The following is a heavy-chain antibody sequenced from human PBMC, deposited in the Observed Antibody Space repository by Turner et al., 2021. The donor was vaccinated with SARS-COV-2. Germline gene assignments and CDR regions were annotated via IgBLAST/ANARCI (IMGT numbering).Heavy chain of an antibody. V-gene: IGHV4-39*01. CDR1: GGPISSSSYY. J-gene: IGHJ6*02. D-gene: IGHD3-22*01. CDR2: IYYSGST. Sequence: QLQLQESGPGLVKPSETLSLTCTVSGGPISSSSYYWGWTRQPPGKGLEWIGSIYYSGSTYYNPSLKSRVTISVDTSKNQFSLKLSSVTAADTAVYYCAGEEVVFRASHTLYYYGMDVWGQGTTVTVSS. CDR3: AGEEVVFRASHTLYYYGMDV.